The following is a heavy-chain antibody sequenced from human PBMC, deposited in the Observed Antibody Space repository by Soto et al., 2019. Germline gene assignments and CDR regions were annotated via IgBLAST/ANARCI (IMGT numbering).Heavy chain of an antibody. D-gene: IGHD3-3*01. J-gene: IGHJ4*02. Sequence: PGGSLRLSCAASGFTFSSYSMSWVRQAPGKGLEWVSAISGSGGSTYYADSVKGRFTISRDNSKNTLYLQMNSLRAEDTAVYYCAKDLSPPLVYDFWSGYYWWGQGTLVTVSS. CDR3: AKDLSPPLVYDFWSGYYW. V-gene: IGHV3-23*01. CDR1: GFTFSSYS. CDR2: ISGSGGST.